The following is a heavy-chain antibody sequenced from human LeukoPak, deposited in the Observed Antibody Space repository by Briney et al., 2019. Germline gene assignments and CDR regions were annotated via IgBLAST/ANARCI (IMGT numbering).Heavy chain of an antibody. Sequence: GGSLRLSCAASGFTFNSYGMHWVRQAPGKRLEWVAVIWYDGSNKYYADSVKGRFTISRDNSKNTLYLQMNSLRAEDTAVYYCAREGQERLLWFGELLSYFDYWGQGTLVTVSS. V-gene: IGHV3-33*01. D-gene: IGHD3-10*01. CDR2: IWYDGSNK. J-gene: IGHJ4*02. CDR3: AREGQERLLWFGELLSYFDY. CDR1: GFTFNSYG.